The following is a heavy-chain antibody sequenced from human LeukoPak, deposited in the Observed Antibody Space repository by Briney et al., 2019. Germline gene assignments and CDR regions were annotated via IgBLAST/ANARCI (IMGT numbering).Heavy chain of an antibody. D-gene: IGHD2-15*01. CDR1: GDSVTRSY. CDR2: VSSDGTT. V-gene: IGHV4-59*08. Sequence: SETLSLTCSLSGDSVTRSYWNWIRDPPGKGLEWIGYVSSDGTTNYTPSLRSRLIMSVDTAKNDISLILTSVTASDTAIYYCARLDCFVEGCYNHWGRGTLVTVSS. J-gene: IGHJ4*02. CDR3: ARLDCFVEGCYNH.